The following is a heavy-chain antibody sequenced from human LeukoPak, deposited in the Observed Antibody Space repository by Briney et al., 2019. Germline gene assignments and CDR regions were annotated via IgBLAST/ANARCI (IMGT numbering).Heavy chain of an antibody. Sequence: PSETLSLTCAVYGGSFSGYYWSWIRQPPGKGLEWIGEINHSGSTNYNPSLKSRVTISVDTSKNQFSLKLSSVTAADTAVYYCASSFYYDSRDYWGQGTLVTVSS. CDR3: ASSFYYDSRDY. J-gene: IGHJ4*02. CDR1: GGSFSGYY. CDR2: INHSGST. D-gene: IGHD3-22*01. V-gene: IGHV4-34*01.